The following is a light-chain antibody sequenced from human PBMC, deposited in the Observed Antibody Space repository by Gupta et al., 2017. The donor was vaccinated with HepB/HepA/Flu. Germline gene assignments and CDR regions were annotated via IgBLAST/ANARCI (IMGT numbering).Light chain of an antibody. CDR3: AAWDDSLNGLV. J-gene: IGLJ3*02. Sequence: QSVLSQPPSASGTPGQRVPISCSGSYSNIGDNAVNWYQHLPGTAPKLLIYSNNQRPSGVPDRFSGSKSGTSASLAISGLQSEDEADYYCAAWDDSLNGLVLGGGTKLTVL. CDR1: YSNIGDNA. CDR2: SNN. V-gene: IGLV1-44*01.